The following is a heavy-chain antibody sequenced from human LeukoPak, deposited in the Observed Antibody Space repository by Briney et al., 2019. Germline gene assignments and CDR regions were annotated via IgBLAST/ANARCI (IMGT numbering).Heavy chain of an antibody. CDR3: ARLTRQLSGSSNDY. V-gene: IGHV3-21*01. Sequence: GGSLRLFCAASGFTFSSYSMNWVRQAPGKGLEWVSSISSSSSYIYYADSVKGRFTISRDNAKNSLYLQMNSLRAEDTAVYYCARLTRQLSGSSNDYWGQGTLVTVSS. J-gene: IGHJ4*02. CDR1: GFTFSSYS. D-gene: IGHD3-10*01. CDR2: ISSSSSYI.